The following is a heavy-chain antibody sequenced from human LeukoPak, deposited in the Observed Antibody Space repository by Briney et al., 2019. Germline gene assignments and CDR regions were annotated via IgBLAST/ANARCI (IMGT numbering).Heavy chain of an antibody. D-gene: IGHD2-21*01. Sequence: GALRLSCAASGFTLSSYAMSWVRQAPGKGLEWVSAISDSGNTYHADSVKGRFTISRDSSKNTLFLQMNRLRPEDAAVYYCAKAPVTTCRGAYCYPFDYWGQGTLVTVSS. V-gene: IGHV3-23*01. J-gene: IGHJ4*02. CDR2: ISDSGNT. CDR3: AKAPVTTCRGAYCYPFDY. CDR1: GFTLSSYA.